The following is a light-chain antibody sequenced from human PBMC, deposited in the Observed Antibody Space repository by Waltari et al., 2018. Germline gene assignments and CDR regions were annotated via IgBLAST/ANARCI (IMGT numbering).Light chain of an antibody. CDR3: QQRSNWPPSIT. V-gene: IGKV3-11*01. CDR2: DAS. CDR1: QSVSSY. J-gene: IGKJ5*01. Sequence: IVLTQSPATLSLSPGARATLSCRASQSVSSYLAWYQQKPGQAPRLLIYDASNRATGIPARFSGSGSGTDFTLTISSLEPEDFAVYYCQQRSNWPPSITFGQGTRLEIK.